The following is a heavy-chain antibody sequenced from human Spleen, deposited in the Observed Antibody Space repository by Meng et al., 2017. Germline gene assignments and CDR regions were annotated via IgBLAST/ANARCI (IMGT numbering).Heavy chain of an antibody. J-gene: IGHJ4*02. CDR2: IDSGGNT. Sequence: DVQLVESGGGLVQPGGSLSVSGSASGFTVNNNYMSWVRQAPGRGLEWVAYIDSGGNTFYADSVKGRFIISRDNSKNTLSLQMNSLRAEDTAVYYCARSFIAAAGGGYWGQGTLVTVSS. D-gene: IGHD6-13*01. CDR3: ARSFIAAAGGGY. CDR1: GFTVNNNY. V-gene: IGHV3-66*01.